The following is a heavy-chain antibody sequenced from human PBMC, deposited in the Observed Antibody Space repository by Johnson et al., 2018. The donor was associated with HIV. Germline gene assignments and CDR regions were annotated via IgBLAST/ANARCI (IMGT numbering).Heavy chain of an antibody. CDR2: ISYDGSNK. CDR1: GFTFSSYA. Sequence: QMLLVESGGGVVQPGGSLRLSCAASGFTFSSYAMHWVRQTPGKGLEWVAVISYDGSNKYYADSVKGRFTISRDNSKNTLYLHMNSLGAEDTAVYYCAGAAYSGSHHDAFDIWGQGTMVTVSS. D-gene: IGHD1-26*01. V-gene: IGHV3-30-3*01. CDR3: AGAAYSGSHHDAFDI. J-gene: IGHJ3*02.